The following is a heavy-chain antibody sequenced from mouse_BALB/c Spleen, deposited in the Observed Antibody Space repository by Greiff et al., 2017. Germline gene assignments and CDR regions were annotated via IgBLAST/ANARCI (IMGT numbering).Heavy chain of an antibody. J-gene: IGHJ3*01. Sequence: EVQLVESGAELVKPGASVKLSCTASGFNIKDTYMHWVKQRPEQGLEWIGRIDPANGNTKYDPKFQGKATITADTSSNTAYLQLSSLTSEDTAVYYCASPYDYDDGFAYWGQGTLVTVSA. CDR1: GFNIKDTY. CDR2: IDPANGNT. CDR3: ASPYDYDDGFAY. D-gene: IGHD2-4*01. V-gene: IGHV14-3*02.